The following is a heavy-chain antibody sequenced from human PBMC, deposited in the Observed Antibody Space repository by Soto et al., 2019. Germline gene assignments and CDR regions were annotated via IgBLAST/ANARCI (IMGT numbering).Heavy chain of an antibody. J-gene: IGHJ5*02. V-gene: IGHV4-31*03. CDR1: VGSGRSGGYY. D-gene: IGHD3-16*01. CDR3: ARGLGGGHTYAYDL. Sequence: SETLSLTCTVSVGSGRSGGYYWTWIRQRPEKGLEWIGYIHDSGSTYYSSSLKTRLTISLDASKNHLSLKLRSVTAADTALYFCARGLGGGHTYAYDLWGQGTLVTVSS. CDR2: IHDSGST.